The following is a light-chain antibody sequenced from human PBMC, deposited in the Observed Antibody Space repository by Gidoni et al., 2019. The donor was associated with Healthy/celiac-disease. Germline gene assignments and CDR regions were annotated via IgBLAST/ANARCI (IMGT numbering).Light chain of an antibody. CDR1: SSDVGSYNL. V-gene: IGLV2-23*02. Sequence: QSALTQPASVSGSPGEEITISCTGTSSDVGSYNLVSWYQQHPGKAPKLMIYEVSKRPSGVSNRFSGSKSGNTASLTLSGLQAEDEADYYCCSYAGSSTFVVFGGGPKLTVL. J-gene: IGLJ2*01. CDR3: CSYAGSSTFVV. CDR2: EVS.